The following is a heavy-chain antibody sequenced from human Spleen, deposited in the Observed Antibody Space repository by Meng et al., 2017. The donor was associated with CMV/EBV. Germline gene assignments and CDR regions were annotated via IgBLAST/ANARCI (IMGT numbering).Heavy chain of an antibody. D-gene: IGHD1-20*01. CDR1: GYTLTELS. CDR3: ATPYIWIGGFDY. CDR2: FDPEDGET. J-gene: IGHJ4*02. V-gene: IGHV1-24*01. Sequence: CKVYGYTLTELSMHWLRQAPGKGLEWMVGFDPEDGETIYAQKFQGRVTMTEDTSTDTAYMELSSLRSEDTAVYYCATPYIWIGGFDYWGQGTLVTVSS.